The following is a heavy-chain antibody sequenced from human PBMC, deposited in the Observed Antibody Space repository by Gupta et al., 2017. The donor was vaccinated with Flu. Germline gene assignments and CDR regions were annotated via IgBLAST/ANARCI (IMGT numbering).Heavy chain of an antibody. CDR2: INNWGDRT. CDR1: GFTFIDYA. J-gene: IGHJ5*02. V-gene: IGHV3-23*01. Sequence: EVQLLESGGGLVQPGGSLRLSCVASGFTFIDYAINWVRQAPGKGLEWVSGINNWGDRTFYADAVRGRFTISRDNSKNAVYLQMNSLRDDDSAMYYCTKRLKPETGPLGNWFDPWGQGTRGHRLV. CDR3: TKRLKPETGPLGNWFDP. D-gene: IGHD1-1*01.